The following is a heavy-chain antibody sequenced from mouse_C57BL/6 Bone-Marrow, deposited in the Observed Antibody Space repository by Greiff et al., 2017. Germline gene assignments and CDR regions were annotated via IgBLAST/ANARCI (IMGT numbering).Heavy chain of an antibody. J-gene: IGHJ4*01. D-gene: IGHD1-1*01. CDR2: IYPSDSET. Sequence: VQLQQPGAELVRPGSSVKLSCKASGYTFTSYWMDWVKQRPGQGLEWIGNIYPSDSETHYNQKFTDKATLTVDKSSSTAYMQLSSLTSEDSAVYYCARYDYYGSSPRAMDYWGQGTSVTVSS. V-gene: IGHV1-61*01. CDR1: GYTFTSYW. CDR3: ARYDYYGSSPRAMDY.